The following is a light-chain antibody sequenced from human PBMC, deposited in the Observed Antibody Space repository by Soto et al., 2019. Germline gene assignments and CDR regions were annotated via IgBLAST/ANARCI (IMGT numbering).Light chain of an antibody. Sequence: SALTQPASVSGSPGQSITISCTGTSSDVGSYNHVSWYQQYPGKAPKLMIYEGSKRPSGVSNRFSGSKSGNTASLTISGLQAEDEADYYCCSYAGSSTWVFGGGTKLTVL. J-gene: IGLJ3*02. CDR3: CSYAGSSTWV. CDR2: EGS. CDR1: SSDVGSYNH. V-gene: IGLV2-23*01.